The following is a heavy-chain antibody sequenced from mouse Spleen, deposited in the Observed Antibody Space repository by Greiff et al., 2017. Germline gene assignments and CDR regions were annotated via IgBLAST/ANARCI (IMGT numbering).Heavy chain of an antibody. CDR3: ARRYGSSYRYFDV. CDR2: ISSGGSYT. V-gene: IGHV5-6*02. CDR1: GFTFSSYG. Sequence: EVKLVESGGDLVKPGGSLKLSCAASGFTFSSYGMSWVRQTPDKRLEWVATISSGGSYTYYPDSVKGRVTISRDNAKNTLYLPMSSLKSEETAMYYCARRYGSSYRYFDVWGTGTTVTVSS. D-gene: IGHD1-1*01. J-gene: IGHJ1*03.